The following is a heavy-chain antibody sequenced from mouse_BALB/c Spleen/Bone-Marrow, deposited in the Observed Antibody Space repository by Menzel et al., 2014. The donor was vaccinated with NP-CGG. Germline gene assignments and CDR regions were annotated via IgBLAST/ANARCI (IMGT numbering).Heavy chain of an antibody. CDR1: GYTSTDYA. CDR3: ARWLQAMDY. J-gene: IGHJ4*01. CDR2: ISTYYGNT. Sequence: QVHVKQSGPELVRPGVSVKIPCKGSGYTSTDYATHWVKQSHAKSLEWIGVISTYYGNTNYNQKFKGKATMTVDKSSSTAYMELARLTSEDSAIYYCARWLQAMDYWGQGTSVTVSS. V-gene: IGHV1-67*01. D-gene: IGHD2-2*01.